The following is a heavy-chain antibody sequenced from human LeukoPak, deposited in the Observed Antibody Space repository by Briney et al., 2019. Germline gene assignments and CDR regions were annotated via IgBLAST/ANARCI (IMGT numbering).Heavy chain of an antibody. Sequence: SETLSLTCTVSGGSISSYYWSWIRQPPGKGLEWIGYIYYSGSTNYNPSLKSRVTISVDTSKNQFSLKLTSVTAADTAVYYCARGRGETMAWYDAFDIWVQGTMVTVSS. CDR2: IYYSGST. CDR1: GGSISSYY. V-gene: IGHV4-59*01. D-gene: IGHD4/OR15-4a*01. J-gene: IGHJ3*02. CDR3: ARGRGETMAWYDAFDI.